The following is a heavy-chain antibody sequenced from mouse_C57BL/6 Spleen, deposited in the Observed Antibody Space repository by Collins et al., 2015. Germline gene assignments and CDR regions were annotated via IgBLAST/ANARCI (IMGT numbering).Heavy chain of an antibody. Sequence: EVQLVESGGGLVKPGGSLKLSCAASGFAFSSYDMSWVRQTPEKRLEWVAYISSGGGSTYYPDTVKGRFTISRDNAKNTLYLQMSSLKSEDTAMYYCARRGYYYAMDYWGQGTSVTVSS. CDR1: GFAFSSYD. CDR2: ISSGGGST. J-gene: IGHJ4*01. CDR3: ARRGYYYAMDY. V-gene: IGHV5-12-1*01.